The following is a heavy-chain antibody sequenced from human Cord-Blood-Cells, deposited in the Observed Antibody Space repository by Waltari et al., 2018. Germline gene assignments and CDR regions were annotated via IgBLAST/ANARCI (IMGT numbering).Heavy chain of an antibody. CDR3: AREGRRAIAVAGYYDY. J-gene: IGHJ4*02. Sequence: QVQLVQSGAEVKKPGASVKVSCKASGYPFTSYAMHWVRQAPGQRLEWMGWINAGNGNTKYSQKFQGRVTITRDTSASTAYMELSSLRSEDTAVYYCAREGRRAIAVAGYYDYWGQGTLVTVSS. D-gene: IGHD6-19*01. V-gene: IGHV1-3*01. CDR2: INAGNGNT. CDR1: GYPFTSYA.